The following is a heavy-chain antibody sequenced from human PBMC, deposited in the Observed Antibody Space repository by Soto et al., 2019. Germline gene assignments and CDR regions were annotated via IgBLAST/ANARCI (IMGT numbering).Heavy chain of an antibody. CDR3: ARDVSGPGATYVMDV. J-gene: IGHJ6*02. CDR1: GYIFSSHC. D-gene: IGHD2-2*01. V-gene: IGHV1-46*01. Sequence: ASVKVSCKASGYIFSSHCIYWVRQAPGQGLQWMGIINPGGGRTAYAQKFQGRVTLTRDMSTSTVYMELTSLTYDDTAVYYCARDVSGPGATYVMDVCGQVTTVTVSS. CDR2: INPGGGRT.